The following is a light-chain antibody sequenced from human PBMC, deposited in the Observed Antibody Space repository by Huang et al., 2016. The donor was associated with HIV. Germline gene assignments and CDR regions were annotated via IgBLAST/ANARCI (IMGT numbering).Light chain of an antibody. CDR3: QKYDSAPRT. Sequence: DIQMTQSPSSLSASVGDRVTITCRASQDISNFLAWYQQKPGAVPKLLIHAVSTLQSGVPSRCSGSGSGTDFTLTISSLQPEDVALYFCQKYDSAPRTFGQGTKVEIK. J-gene: IGKJ1*01. CDR2: AVS. CDR1: QDISNF. V-gene: IGKV1-27*01.